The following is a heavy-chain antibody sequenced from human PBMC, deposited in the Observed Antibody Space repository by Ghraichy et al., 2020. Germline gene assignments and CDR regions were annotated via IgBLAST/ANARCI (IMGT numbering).Heavy chain of an antibody. CDR2: ISGSGGST. Sequence: GGSLRFSCAASGFTFSSYAMSWVRQAPGKGLEWVSAISGSGGSTYYADSVKGRFTISRDNSKNTLYLQMNSLRAEDTAVYYCAKPLYYDDGFDYWGQGTLVTVSS. CDR3: AKPLYYDDGFDY. J-gene: IGHJ4*02. CDR1: GFTFSSYA. V-gene: IGHV3-23*01. D-gene: IGHD3-22*01.